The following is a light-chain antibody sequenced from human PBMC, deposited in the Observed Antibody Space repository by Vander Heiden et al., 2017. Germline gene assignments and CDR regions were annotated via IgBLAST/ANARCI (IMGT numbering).Light chain of an antibody. CDR3: GTWDSSLSAVV. J-gene: IGLJ2*01. V-gene: IGLV1-51*01. CDR2: NNN. Sequence: QSVLTQPPSVSSAPAQKGTSSCSGSSTNIGNNYVSWYQQLPGTAPNLLIYNNNKRPSGIPDRFSGSKSGTSATLGITGLQTGDEADYYCGTWDSSLSAVVFGGGTKLTVL. CDR1: STNIGNNY.